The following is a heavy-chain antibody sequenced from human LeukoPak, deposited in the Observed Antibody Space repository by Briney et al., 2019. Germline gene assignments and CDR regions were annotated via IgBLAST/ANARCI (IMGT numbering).Heavy chain of an antibody. J-gene: IGHJ4*02. Sequence: GGSLRLSCAASGFTVSNSYMSWVRQAPGKGLEWVSIIYGGGTTYYGDSVKGRFTISRDNSKNSLYLQMNSLRAEDTTLYYCAKDAYYYDSSGYSLPDYWGQGTLVTVSS. CDR1: GFTVSNSY. CDR3: AKDAYYYDSSGYSLPDY. V-gene: IGHV3-53*05. D-gene: IGHD3-22*01. CDR2: IYGGGTT.